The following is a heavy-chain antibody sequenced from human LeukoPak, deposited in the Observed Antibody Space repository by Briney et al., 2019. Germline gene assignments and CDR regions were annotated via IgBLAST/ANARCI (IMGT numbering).Heavy chain of an antibody. CDR3: ARDSLPDYGDYLDAFDI. CDR1: GFTFSSYS. D-gene: IGHD4-17*01. Sequence: GGSLRLSCAASGFTFSSYSMNWVRQAPGKGLEWVSSISSSSSYIYYAHSVKGRFTISRDNAKNSLYLQMNSLRAEDTAVYYCARDSLPDYGDYLDAFDIWGQGTMVTVSS. J-gene: IGHJ3*02. CDR2: ISSSSSYI. V-gene: IGHV3-21*01.